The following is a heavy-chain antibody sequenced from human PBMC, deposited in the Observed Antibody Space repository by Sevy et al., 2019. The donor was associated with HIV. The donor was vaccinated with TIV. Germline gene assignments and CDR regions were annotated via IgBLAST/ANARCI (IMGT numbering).Heavy chain of an antibody. V-gene: IGHV3-74*01. CDR1: GFTFSSYW. J-gene: IGHJ2*01. Sequence: GESLKISCAASGFTFSSYWMHWVRQAPGKGLVWVSRINSDGSSTSYADSVKGRFTISRDNAKNTLYLQMNSLRAEDTAVYYCARDSYNGGNVFWYFDLWGRGTLVTVSS. CDR3: ARDSYNGGNVFWYFDL. CDR2: INSDGSST. D-gene: IGHD2-15*01.